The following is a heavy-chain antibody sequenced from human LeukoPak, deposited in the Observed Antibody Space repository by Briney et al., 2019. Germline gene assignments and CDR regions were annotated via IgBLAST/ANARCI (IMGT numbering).Heavy chain of an antibody. CDR3: ARWADYSNYYFDY. Sequence: SVKVSCKASGYTFTSYDINWVRQAPGQGLEWMGGIIPIFGTANYAQKFQGRVTITTDESTSTAYMELSSLGSEDTAVYYCARWADYSNYYFDYWGQGTLVTVSS. J-gene: IGHJ4*02. CDR1: GYTFTSYD. CDR2: IIPIFGTA. V-gene: IGHV1-69*05. D-gene: IGHD4-11*01.